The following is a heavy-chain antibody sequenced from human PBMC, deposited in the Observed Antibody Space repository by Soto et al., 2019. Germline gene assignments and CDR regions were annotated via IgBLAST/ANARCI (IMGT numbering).Heavy chain of an antibody. J-gene: IGHJ4*02. D-gene: IGHD2-2*01. CDR3: ARGRYQPLLLT. V-gene: IGHV4-59*12. Sequence: QVQLQESGPGLVKPSETLSLTCTVSGAAMSDNYWSWIRQPPGKRLEWIGYISYDGSTNYNPSLKSRVTIPIDTSKNQFSLSLSSVTAADSAVYYCARGRYQPLLLTWGQGTLVIVSS. CDR1: GAAMSDNY. CDR2: ISYDGST.